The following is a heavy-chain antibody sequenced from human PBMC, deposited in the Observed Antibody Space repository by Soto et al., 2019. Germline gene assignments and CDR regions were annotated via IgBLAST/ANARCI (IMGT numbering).Heavy chain of an antibody. CDR1: GGSFSGYY. J-gene: IGHJ6*02. D-gene: IGHD6-6*01. CDR2: INHSGST. V-gene: IGHV4-34*01. Sequence: QVQLQQWGAGLLKPSETLSLTCAVYGGSFSGYYWSWIRQPPGKGLEWIGEINHSGSTNYNPSLKSRVTISVDTSKNQFALKLSSVTAADTAVYYGARDAPIAARNLYGMDVWGQGTTVTVSS. CDR3: ARDAPIAARNLYGMDV.